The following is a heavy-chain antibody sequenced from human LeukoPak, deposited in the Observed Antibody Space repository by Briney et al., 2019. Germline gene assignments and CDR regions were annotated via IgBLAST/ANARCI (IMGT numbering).Heavy chain of an antibody. V-gene: IGHV4-34*01. Sequence: RPSETLSLTCAVYGGSFSGYYWSWIRQPPGKGLEWIGEINHSGSTNYNPSLKSRVTISVDTSKNQFSLKLSSVTAADTAVYYCARAYHSYYYGMDVWGQGTTVTVSS. J-gene: IGHJ6*02. D-gene: IGHD2-2*01. CDR3: ARAYHSYYYGMDV. CDR2: INHSGST. CDR1: GGSFSGYY.